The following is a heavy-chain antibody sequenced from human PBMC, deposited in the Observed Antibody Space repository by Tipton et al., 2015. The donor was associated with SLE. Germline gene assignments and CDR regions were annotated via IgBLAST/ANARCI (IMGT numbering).Heavy chain of an antibody. CDR3: AGRIGVSGARAKNYGMDV. CDR2: VYASGDT. J-gene: IGHJ6*02. Sequence: TLSLTCTVSGGSISSASHYWRWIRQPAGKGLEWVGRVYASGDTHYNPSLQSRVTISINTSKNQFSLKLGSVTAADTAVYYCAGRIGVSGARAKNYGMDVWGQGTNVTVSS. V-gene: IGHV4-61*02. CDR1: GGSISSASHY. D-gene: IGHD5/OR15-5a*01.